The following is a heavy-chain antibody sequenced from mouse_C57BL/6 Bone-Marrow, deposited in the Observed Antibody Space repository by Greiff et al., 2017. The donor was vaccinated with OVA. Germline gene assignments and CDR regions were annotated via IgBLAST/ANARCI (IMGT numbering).Heavy chain of an antibody. CDR2: INPYNGGT. Sequence: VQLQQSGPVLVKPGASVKMSCKASGYTFTDYYMNWVKQSHGKSLEWIGVINPYNGGTSYNPKFKGKATLTVDKSSSTAYMELNSLTSEDSAVYYCARGFYGRGFAYWGQGTLVTVSA. CDR1: GYTFTDYY. D-gene: IGHD1-2*01. V-gene: IGHV1-19*01. CDR3: ARGFYGRGFAY. J-gene: IGHJ3*01.